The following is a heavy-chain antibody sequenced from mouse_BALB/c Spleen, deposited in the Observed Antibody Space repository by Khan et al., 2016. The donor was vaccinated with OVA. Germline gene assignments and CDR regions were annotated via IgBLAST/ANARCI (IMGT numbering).Heavy chain of an antibody. D-gene: IGHD1-1*01. Sequence: EVELVESGPGLVKPSQSLSLTCTVTGYSITSDYAWNWIRQLPGNKLEWMAYISYSGSTGYNPSLKSRVSITRATSKNQFFLQLNSVTAEDTATYYCARRFYYGHWYFDVWGAGTPVTVSS. CDR3: ARRFYYGHWYFDV. CDR2: ISYSGST. V-gene: IGHV3-2*02. CDR1: GYSITSDYA. J-gene: IGHJ1*01.